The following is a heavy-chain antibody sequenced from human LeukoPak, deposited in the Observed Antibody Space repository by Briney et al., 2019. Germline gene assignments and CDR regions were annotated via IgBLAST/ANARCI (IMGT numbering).Heavy chain of an antibody. Sequence: SETLSLTCTVCTGSLNSCFWTWVRQPAGKGLDWIGRGSGTGSAYSNPSLESRVIISLDTSRNQFSLKLSSVTAADTAVYYCAAGRNVVVPAAILGVGPWYYYYYMDVWGKGTTVTVSS. CDR2: GSGTGSA. V-gene: IGHV4-4*07. D-gene: IGHD2-2*02. J-gene: IGHJ6*03. CDR1: TGSLNSCF. CDR3: AAGRNVVVPAAILGVGPWYYYYYMDV.